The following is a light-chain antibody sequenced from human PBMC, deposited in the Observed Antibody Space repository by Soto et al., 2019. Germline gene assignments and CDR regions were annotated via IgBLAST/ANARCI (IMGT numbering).Light chain of an antibody. J-gene: IGKJ2*01. CDR3: QQYESYSS. Sequence: DIQMTQSPSTLSASVGDRVTITCRASQSISTWLAWYQQKPGKAPNLLIYDASTLESGVPSRFSGSGSETEFTLTISSLQPDDFATYYFQQYESYSSFGQGTRLESK. CDR2: DAS. CDR1: QSISTW. V-gene: IGKV1-5*01.